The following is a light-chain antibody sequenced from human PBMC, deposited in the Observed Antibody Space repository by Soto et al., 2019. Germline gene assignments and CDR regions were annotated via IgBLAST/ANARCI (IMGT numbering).Light chain of an antibody. J-gene: IGKJ2*01. CDR1: QSLVATY. CDR2: GAS. Sequence: EIVLTQSPGTLSLSPGGSATLSCRASQSLVATYIGWYQAMRGQAPRLLIHGASMRATGIPNRFSGSGSGTDFTLTISTLEPEDFAVYYCQYYGASPYPFGQGTKLEI. V-gene: IGKV3-20*01. CDR3: QYYGASPYP.